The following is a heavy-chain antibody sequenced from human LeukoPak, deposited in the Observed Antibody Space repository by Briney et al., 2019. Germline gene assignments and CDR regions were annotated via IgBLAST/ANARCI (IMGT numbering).Heavy chain of an antibody. CDR3: AREFEATGFWALDY. CDR2: MNNDGRVI. J-gene: IGHJ4*02. D-gene: IGHD3-16*01. CDR1: GFNFNNYW. Sequence: QPGGSLRLSCTVSGFNFNNYWMHWVGQAPGKGLVWVSRMNNDGRVISYADSVNGRFTISRDNAKNTLYLQMNSLRAEDTAVYYCAREFEATGFWALDYWGQGTLVTASS. V-gene: IGHV3-74*01.